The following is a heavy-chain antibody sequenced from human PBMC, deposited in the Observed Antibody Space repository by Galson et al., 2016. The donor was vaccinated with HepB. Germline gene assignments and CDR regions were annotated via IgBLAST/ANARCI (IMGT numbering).Heavy chain of an antibody. CDR2: TSIDGNNR. CDR1: GFRFSGHA. CDR3: ARDRFGGGMDL. D-gene: IGHD3-10*01. Sequence: SLRLSCAASGFRFSGHAFHWVRQAPGKGLEWLTITSIDGNNRFYADSVKGRFTISRDNFKNTLYLEVNSLRVEDTAVYYCARDRFGGGMDLWGQGTTVTVFS. V-gene: IGHV3-30-3*01. J-gene: IGHJ6*01.